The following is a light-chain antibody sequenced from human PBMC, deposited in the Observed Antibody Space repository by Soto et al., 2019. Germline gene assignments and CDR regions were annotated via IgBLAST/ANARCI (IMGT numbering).Light chain of an antibody. V-gene: IGKV1-27*01. J-gene: IGKJ1*01. Sequence: DIQMTQSPSSLSASVGDRVTITCRASEDISNYLAWYQQKPGKVPKLLIYGASTLQSGVPPRFSGSGSGTDFTLTISSLQTEDVATYYCQNYNRVPWTCRQGTSVESK. CDR1: EDISNY. CDR2: GAS. CDR3: QNYNRVPWT.